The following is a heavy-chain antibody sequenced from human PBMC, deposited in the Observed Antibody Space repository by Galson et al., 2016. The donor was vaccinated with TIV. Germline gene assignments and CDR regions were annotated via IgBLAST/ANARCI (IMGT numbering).Heavy chain of an antibody. J-gene: IGHJ4*02. D-gene: IGHD2-2*02. CDR1: GYSIKSGYY. CDR3: ARDCSSTNCYTDPIYFDS. Sequence: SETLSLTCDVSGYSIKSGYYWGWIRQPPGKGLQWIGSIYESGTTYSNPSLTSRLTLSVDPSKNQFSLKLSSVTASDTAVYYCARDCSSTNCYTDPIYFDSWGQGALVTVSS. V-gene: IGHV4-38-2*02. CDR2: IYESGTT.